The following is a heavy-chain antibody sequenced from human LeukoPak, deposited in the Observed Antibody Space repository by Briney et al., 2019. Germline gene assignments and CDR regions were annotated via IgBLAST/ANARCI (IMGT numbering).Heavy chain of an antibody. CDR3: ARGTVTMVDY. CDR1: GFTVSSNY. D-gene: IGHD3-10*01. Sequence: GGSLRLSCAASGFTVSSNYMSWVRQAPGGGLEWVSVIYSGGSTYYADSVKGRFTISRDNSKNTLFLQRNSLRAGDTAVYYCARGTVTMVDYWGQGTLVTVSS. V-gene: IGHV3-66*01. J-gene: IGHJ4*02. CDR2: IYSGGST.